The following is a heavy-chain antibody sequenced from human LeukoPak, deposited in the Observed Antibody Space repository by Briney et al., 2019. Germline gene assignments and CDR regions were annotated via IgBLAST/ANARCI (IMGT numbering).Heavy chain of an antibody. J-gene: IGHJ6*02. V-gene: IGHV4-39*02. Sequence: PSETLSLTCTVSGGSISSSGYYWGWIRQPPGKGLEWIGSIYYSGSTYYNPSLKSRVTISVDTSKNQFSLKLSSVTAADTAVYYCTRDIVVVVAATYYYYYYGMDVWGQGETVTVSS. D-gene: IGHD2-15*01. CDR3: TRDIVVVVAATYYYYYYGMDV. CDR2: IYYSGST. CDR1: GGSISSSGYY.